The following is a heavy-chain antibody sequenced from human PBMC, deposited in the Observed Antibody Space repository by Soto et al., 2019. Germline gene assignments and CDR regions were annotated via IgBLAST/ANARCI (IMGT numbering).Heavy chain of an antibody. Sequence: WGSLRLSCAASGFTFSSYGMHWVRQAPGKGLEWVAVISYDGSNKYYADSVKGRFTISRDNSKNTLYLQMNSLRAEDTAVYYCAKGGTWLNFDYWGQGTLVTVSS. CDR1: GFTFSSYG. J-gene: IGHJ4*02. CDR2: ISYDGSNK. V-gene: IGHV3-30*18. D-gene: IGHD1-7*01. CDR3: AKGGTWLNFDY.